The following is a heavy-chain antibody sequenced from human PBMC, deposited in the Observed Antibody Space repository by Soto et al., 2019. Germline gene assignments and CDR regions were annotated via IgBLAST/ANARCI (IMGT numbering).Heavy chain of an antibody. D-gene: IGHD3-22*01. J-gene: IGHJ3*02. CDR3: ARALDDSSGYYFIDAFDI. Sequence: QVQLVQSGAEVKKPGSSVKVSCKASGGTFSSYTISWVRQAPGQGLEWMGRIIPILGIANYAQKFQGRVTITAEKSTSTAYMELSSLRSEDTAVYYCARALDDSSGYYFIDAFDIWGQGTMVTVSS. V-gene: IGHV1-69*02. CDR2: IIPILGIA. CDR1: GGTFSSYT.